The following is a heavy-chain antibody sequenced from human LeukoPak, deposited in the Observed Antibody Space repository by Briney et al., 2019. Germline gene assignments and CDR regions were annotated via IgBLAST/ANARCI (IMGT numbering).Heavy chain of an antibody. V-gene: IGHV3-21*06. CDR1: GFTFSNYA. J-gene: IGHJ4*02. CDR2: ISSSSSYI. Sequence: GGSLRLSCAASGFTFSNYAMSWVRQAPGKGLEWVSSISSSSSYIYYADSVKGRFTISRDNAKNSLYLQMNSLRAEDTAVYYCARAGFTFSDYFGSFFDYWGQGTLVTVSS. D-gene: IGHD3-10*01. CDR3: ARAGFTFSDYFGSFFDY.